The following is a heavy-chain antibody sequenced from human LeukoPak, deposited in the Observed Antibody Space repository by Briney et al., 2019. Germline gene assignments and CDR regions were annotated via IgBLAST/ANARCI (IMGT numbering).Heavy chain of an antibody. CDR1: GYSFTNYW. Sequence: GASLKISCKGSGYSFTNYWIGWVRQMPGKGLECMGIIYPGDSDTRYSPSFQGQVAISADKSISTAYLQWSSLKASDTAMYYCARPRIYYGSGSYYKVSHPVDYWGRGTLVTVSS. J-gene: IGHJ4*02. V-gene: IGHV5-51*01. D-gene: IGHD3-10*01. CDR2: IYPGDSDT. CDR3: ARPRIYYGSGSYYKVSHPVDY.